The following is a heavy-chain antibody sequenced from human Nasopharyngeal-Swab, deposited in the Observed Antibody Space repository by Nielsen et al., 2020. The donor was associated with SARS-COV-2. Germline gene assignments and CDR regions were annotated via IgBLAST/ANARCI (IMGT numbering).Heavy chain of an antibody. V-gene: IGHV3-66*01. CDR1: GFTVSSNY. J-gene: IGHJ6*02. D-gene: IGHD6-6*01. Sequence: GGSLRLSCAASGFTVSSNYMSWVRQAPGKGLEWVSVIYSGGSTYYADSVKGRFTISRDNSKNTLYLQMNSLRAEDTAVYYCARSSSSSVVYGMDAWGQGTTVTVSS. CDR3: ARSSSSSVVYGMDA. CDR2: IYSGGST.